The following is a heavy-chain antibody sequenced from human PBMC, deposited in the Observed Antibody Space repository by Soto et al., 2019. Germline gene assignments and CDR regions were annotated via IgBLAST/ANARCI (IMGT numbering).Heavy chain of an antibody. V-gene: IGHV4-61*08. CDR2: IYYSGST. J-gene: IGHJ4*02. Sequence: SETLSLTCTVSGGSLSSGAYYWSWIRQHPGKGLEWIGYIYYSGSTNYNPSLKSRVTISVDTSKNQFSLKLSSVTAADTAVYYCARRYGGNLDYWGQGTQVTVSS. D-gene: IGHD1-26*01. CDR3: ARRYGGNLDY. CDR1: GGSLSSGAYY.